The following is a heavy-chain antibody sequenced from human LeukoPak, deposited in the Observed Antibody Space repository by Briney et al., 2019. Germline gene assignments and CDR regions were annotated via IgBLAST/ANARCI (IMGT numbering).Heavy chain of an antibody. J-gene: IGHJ4*02. CDR1: GFTFSSYG. CDR2: ISYDGSNK. D-gene: IGHD3-10*01. V-gene: IGHV3-30*18. CDR3: AKLGDYGSGSYNY. Sequence: GGSLRLSCAASGFTFSSYGMHWARQAPGKGLEWVAVISYDGSNKYYADSVKGRFTISRDNSKNTLYLQMNSLRAEDTAVYYCAKLGDYGSGSYNYWGQGTLVTVSS.